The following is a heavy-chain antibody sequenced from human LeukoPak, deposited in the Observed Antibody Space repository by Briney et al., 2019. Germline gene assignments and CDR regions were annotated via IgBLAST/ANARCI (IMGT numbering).Heavy chain of an antibody. CDR3: ARDQAMATDY. CDR1: GFTVSSNY. Sequence: PVGSLRLSCAASGFTVSSNYMSWVRQAPGKGLEWVSVIYSGGSTYYADSVTGRFTISRDNSNKTLYLQMNSLRVEDTAVYYCARDQAMATDYWGQGTLVTVSS. J-gene: IGHJ4*02. D-gene: IGHD5-24*01. V-gene: IGHV3-53*01. CDR2: IYSGGST.